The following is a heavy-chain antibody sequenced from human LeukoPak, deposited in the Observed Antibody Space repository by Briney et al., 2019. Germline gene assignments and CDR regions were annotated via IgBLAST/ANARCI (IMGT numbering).Heavy chain of an antibody. D-gene: IGHD5-24*01. J-gene: IGHJ4*02. CDR1: GGSISSSSYY. V-gene: IGHV4-39*07. Sequence: SETLSLTYTVSGGSISSSSYYWGWIRQPPGKGLEWIGEINHSGSTNYNPSLKSRVTISVDTSKNQFSLKLSSVTAADTAVYYCARGSGERYRGGYNYYFDYWGQGTLVTVSS. CDR2: INHSGST. CDR3: ARGSGERYRGGYNYYFDY.